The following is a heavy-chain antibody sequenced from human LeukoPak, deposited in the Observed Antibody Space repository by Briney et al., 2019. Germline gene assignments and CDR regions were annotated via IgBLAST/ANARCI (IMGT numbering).Heavy chain of an antibody. CDR2: MNSNSGNT. J-gene: IGHJ3*02. CDR3: ARDTYYYDSSGYPDNAFDI. D-gene: IGHD3-22*01. V-gene: IGHV1-8*01. Sequence: ASVKVSCKASGYTFTSYDTNWVRQATGQGLEWMGWMNSNSGNTGYAQKFQGRVTMTRNTSISTAYMELSSLRSEDTAVYYCARDTYYYDSSGYPDNAFDIWGQGTMVTVSS. CDR1: GYTFTSYD.